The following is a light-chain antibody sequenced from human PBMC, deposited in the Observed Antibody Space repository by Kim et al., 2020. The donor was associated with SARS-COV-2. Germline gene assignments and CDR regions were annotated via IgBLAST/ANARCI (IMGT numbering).Light chain of an antibody. Sequence: DTQMTQSPSSLSASVGDRVTISCRASQTIASYLNWYQQKPGKAPKLLIYAASILQSGVPSRFSGSGSGTDFTLTISSLQPEDFATYFCQQIYNIPYTFGQGTKLEI. CDR2: AAS. CDR3: QQIYNIPYT. V-gene: IGKV1-39*01. J-gene: IGKJ2*01. CDR1: QTIASY.